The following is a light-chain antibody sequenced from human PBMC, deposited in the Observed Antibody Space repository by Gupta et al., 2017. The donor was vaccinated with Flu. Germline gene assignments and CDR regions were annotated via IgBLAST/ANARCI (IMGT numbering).Light chain of an antibody. V-gene: IGKV1-33*01. J-gene: IGKJ4*01. CDR3: QQDDTLPLT. CDR1: QDITNY. Sequence: DVQMTQSPSSLSASVGDRVTITCQASQDITNYLNWHQQKPGKAPKLLIYDASNLETGVPSRFSGSGSETDFTFTISSLQPEDIATYYCQQDDTLPLTFGGGTKVEIK. CDR2: DAS.